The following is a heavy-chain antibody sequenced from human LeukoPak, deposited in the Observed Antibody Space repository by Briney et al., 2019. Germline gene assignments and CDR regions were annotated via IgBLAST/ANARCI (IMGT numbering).Heavy chain of an antibody. V-gene: IGHV4-39*01. CDR2: IYYSGST. J-gene: IGHJ6*03. CDR3: ARLGYDYVWGSYRRLGYYYYYYMDV. Sequence: SETLSLTCTVSGGSISSSSYYWGWIRQPPGKGLEWIGSIYYSGSTYYNPSLKSRVTISVDTSKNQFSLKLSSVTAADTAVYYCARLGYDYVWGSYRRLGYYYYYYMDVWGKGTTVTISS. D-gene: IGHD3-16*02. CDR1: GGSISSSSYY.